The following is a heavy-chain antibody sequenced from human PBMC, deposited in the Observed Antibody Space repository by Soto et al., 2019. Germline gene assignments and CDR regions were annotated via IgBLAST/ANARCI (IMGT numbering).Heavy chain of an antibody. V-gene: IGHV3-30-3*01. J-gene: IGHJ1*01. CDR2: ISYHGSDK. Sequence: QVQLVESGGDVVQPGGSLRLSCAASGFTFSSYAMHWVRQAPGKGPEWLSVISYHGSDKYYRDSVKGRFTISRDNAKNTLYLQMNSLRAEDTALYYCAREKEVGATRLVYFQDWGQGTLVTVSS. CDR1: GFTFSSYA. CDR3: AREKEVGATRLVYFQD. D-gene: IGHD1-26*01.